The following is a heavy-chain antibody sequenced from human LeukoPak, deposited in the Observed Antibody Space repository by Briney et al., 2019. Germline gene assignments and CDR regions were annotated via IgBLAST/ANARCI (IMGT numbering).Heavy chain of an antibody. V-gene: IGHV4-34*01. Sequence: GSLRLSCAASGFTFSTYAMNWVRQPPGKGLEWIGEINHSGRTNYNPSLKSRVTILVDTSKNQFSLKLSSVTAADTAVYYCARGGGNSLDYWGQGTLVTVSS. CDR3: ARGGGNSLDY. J-gene: IGHJ4*02. CDR1: GFTFSTYA. D-gene: IGHD2/OR15-2a*01. CDR2: INHSGRT.